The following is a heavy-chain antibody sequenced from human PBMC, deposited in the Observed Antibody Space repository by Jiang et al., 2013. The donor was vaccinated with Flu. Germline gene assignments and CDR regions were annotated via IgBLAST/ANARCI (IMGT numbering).Heavy chain of an antibody. J-gene: IGHJ4*02. Sequence: LLKPSETLTLTCAVYGGSFSGFTTGVGSAQSPREGSWSGLGKVNHTGSTNYNPSLKSRVTMSVDTSKNQVSMKLSSVTAADTGVYFCARTTVVRLFDYWGQGTLVTVSS. CDR3: ARTTVVRLFDY. V-gene: IGHV4-34*01. CDR1: GGSFSGFTT. D-gene: IGHD4-23*01. CDR2: VNHTGST.